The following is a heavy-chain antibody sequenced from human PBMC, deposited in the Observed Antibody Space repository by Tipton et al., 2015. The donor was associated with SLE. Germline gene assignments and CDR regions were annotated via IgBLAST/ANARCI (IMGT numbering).Heavy chain of an antibody. CDR2: IYTSGST. J-gene: IGHJ3*02. D-gene: IGHD2-21*01. CDR1: GGSISRGSYY. Sequence: TLSLTCTVSGGSISRGSYYWSWIRQPAGKGLEWIGRIYTSGSTNYNPSLKSRVTISVDTSKNQFSLKLSSVTAADTAVYYCARDIGGRGGDCYAFDIWGQGTMVTVSS. CDR3: ARDIGGRGGDCYAFDI. V-gene: IGHV4-61*02.